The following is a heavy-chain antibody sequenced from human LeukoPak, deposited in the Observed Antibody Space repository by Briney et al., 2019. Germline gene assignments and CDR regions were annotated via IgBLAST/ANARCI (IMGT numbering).Heavy chain of an antibody. Sequence: GGSLRLSCAASGFSFSTYAMTWVRQAPGKGLEWVSVISGGGDTTYYIESVKGRSTISRDNSKNTLYLQMNSLRAEDTAVYYCARDATRGGDFDSWGQGTLVTVSS. V-gene: IGHV3-23*01. D-gene: IGHD2-15*01. J-gene: IGHJ4*02. CDR3: ARDATRGGDFDS. CDR2: ISGGGDTT. CDR1: GFSFSTYA.